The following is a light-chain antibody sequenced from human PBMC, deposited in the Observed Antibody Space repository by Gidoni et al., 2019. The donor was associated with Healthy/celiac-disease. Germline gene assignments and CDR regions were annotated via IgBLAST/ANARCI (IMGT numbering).Light chain of an antibody. CDR1: QRVSSY. CDR2: EAS. CDR3: QQRSNWALT. J-gene: IGKJ4*01. V-gene: IGKV3-11*01. Sequence: EIALTQSPATLSLSPGERATLSCRASQRVSSYLAWYQQKPGQAPRLLIYEASNRATGIPARFSGSGSGTDVTLTISSLEPEDLAVYYCQQRSNWALTFGGXTKVEIK.